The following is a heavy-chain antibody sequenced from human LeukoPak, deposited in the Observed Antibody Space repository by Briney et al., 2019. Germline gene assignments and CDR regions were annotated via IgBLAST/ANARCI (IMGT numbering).Heavy chain of an antibody. D-gene: IGHD4-17*01. V-gene: IGHV3-23*01. J-gene: IGHJ3*02. Sequence: GGSLRLSCTASGFIFSDYAMMWVRQSPGRGPEWVAAIRGAGGGAFYADSVRGRFTISRDNSKYTLFLQMNSLRAEDTAVYYCARDPNGDYVGAFDMWGPGQWSPSRQ. CDR1: GFIFSDYA. CDR2: IRGAGGGA. CDR3: ARDPNGDYVGAFDM.